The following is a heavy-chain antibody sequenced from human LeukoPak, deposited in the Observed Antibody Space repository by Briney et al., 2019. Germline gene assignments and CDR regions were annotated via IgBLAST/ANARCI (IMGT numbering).Heavy chain of an antibody. J-gene: IGHJ3*02. CDR2: IDYSGSA. CDR3: ARWGGQQVNAFDI. D-gene: IGHD6-13*01. Sequence: AETLSLTCTVSGVSISDCYGYWTRQPPGKEPEGIGYIDYSGSATYNPSVKSRVAMLVDTYKNQFSLKFTSVTAADTAAYYCARWGGQQVNAFDIWGQGRMVTVSS. V-gene: IGHV4-59*01. CDR1: GVSISDCY.